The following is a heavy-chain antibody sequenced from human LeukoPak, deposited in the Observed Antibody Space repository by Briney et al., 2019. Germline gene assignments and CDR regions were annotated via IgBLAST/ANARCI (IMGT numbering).Heavy chain of an antibody. CDR3: ARVKSITMIVVVQYYYYYMDV. CDR2: INHSGST. Sequence: GSLRLSCAASGFTFSSYAMSWVRQPPGKGLEWIGEINHSGSTNYNPSLKSRVTISVDTSKNQFSLKLSSVTAADTAVYYCARVKSITMIVVVQYYYYYMDVWGKGTTVTVSS. D-gene: IGHD3-22*01. V-gene: IGHV4-34*01. J-gene: IGHJ6*03. CDR1: GFTFSSYA.